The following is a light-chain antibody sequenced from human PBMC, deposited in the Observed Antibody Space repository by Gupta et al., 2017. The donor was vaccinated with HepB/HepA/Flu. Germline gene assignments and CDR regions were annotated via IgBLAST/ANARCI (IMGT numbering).Light chain of an antibody. J-gene: IGKJ4*01. CDR3: QQYNNWPPLT. Sequence: VLTQSPATLSVSPGERATLSCRASQSLSSNLAWYQQKPGQAPRLLIYGASTWATGIPARFSGSESGTEFTLTISSPQSEDFAVYDGQQYNNWPPLTFGGGTKVEIK. V-gene: IGKV3-15*01. CDR1: QSLSSN. CDR2: GAS.